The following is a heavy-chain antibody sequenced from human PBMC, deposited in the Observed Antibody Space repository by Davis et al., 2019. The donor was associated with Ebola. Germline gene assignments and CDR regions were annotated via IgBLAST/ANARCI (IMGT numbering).Heavy chain of an antibody. V-gene: IGHV4-38-2*02. CDR2: IHHNGNT. J-gene: IGHJ4*02. D-gene: IGHD3-10*01. CDR1: GVSVSSNSY. CDR3: ARAGMWYGAHL. Sequence: MPSETLSLTCTVSGVSVSSNSYWAWIRQPPGKGLEWIGNIHHNGNTNYNSSLKSRVTLSLDTSKNQLSLKVTSVAAADTAIYYCARAGMWYGAHLWGQGTLVTV.